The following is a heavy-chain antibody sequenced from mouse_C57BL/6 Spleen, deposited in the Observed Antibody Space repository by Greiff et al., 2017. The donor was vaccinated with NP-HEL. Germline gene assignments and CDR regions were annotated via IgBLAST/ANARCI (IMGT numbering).Heavy chain of an antibody. V-gene: IGHV3-1*01. CDR2: ISYSGST. J-gene: IGHJ3*01. D-gene: IGHD2-3*01. Sequence: EVKLQESGPGMVKPSQSLSLTCTVTGYSITSGYDWHWIRHFPGNKLEWMGYISYSGSTNCNPSLKSRISITHDTSKNHFFLKLNSVPTEDTATDYCAKGDGYPAWFAYWGQGTLVTVSA. CDR3: AKGDGYPAWFAY. CDR1: GYSITSGYD.